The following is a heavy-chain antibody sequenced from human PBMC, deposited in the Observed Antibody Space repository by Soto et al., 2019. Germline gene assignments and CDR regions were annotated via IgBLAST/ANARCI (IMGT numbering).Heavy chain of an antibody. D-gene: IGHD3-22*01. J-gene: IGHJ4*02. Sequence: SETLSLTCTVSGGSISSYYWSWIRQPAGKGLEWIGRIYTSGSTNYNPSLKSRVTMSVDTSKNQFSLKLSSVTAADTAVYYRAREDYYDSSGYKDYWGQGTLVTVSS. CDR2: IYTSGST. CDR3: AREDYYDSSGYKDY. V-gene: IGHV4-4*07. CDR1: GGSISSYY.